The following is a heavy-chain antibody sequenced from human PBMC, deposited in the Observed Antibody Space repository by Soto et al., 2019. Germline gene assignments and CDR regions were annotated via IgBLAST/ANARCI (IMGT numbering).Heavy chain of an antibody. J-gene: IGHJ4*02. D-gene: IGHD3-9*01. V-gene: IGHV1-18*01. CDR1: GYTFTSYG. CDR3: ARVKKRVAQSYYYILTGYPPGPVDY. CDR2: ISAYNGNT. Sequence: ASVKVSCKASGYTFTSYGISWVRQAPGQGLEWMGWISAYNGNTDYAQKLQGRVTMTTDTSTSTAYMELRSLRSDDTAVYYCARVKKRVAQSYYYILTGYPPGPVDYWGQGTLVTVSS.